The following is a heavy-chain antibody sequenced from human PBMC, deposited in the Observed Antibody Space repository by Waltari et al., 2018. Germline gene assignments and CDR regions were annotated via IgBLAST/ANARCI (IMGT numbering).Heavy chain of an antibody. CDR1: SFTSYW. D-gene: IGHD5-18*01. V-gene: IGHV5-51*01. CDR2: IYPGDSDT. CDR3: ARHGVRGYSYGSSDY. J-gene: IGHJ4*02. Sequence: SFTSYWIGWVRQMPGKGLEWMGIIYPGDSDTRYSPSFQGQVTISADKSISTAYLQWSSLKASDTAMYYCARHGVRGYSYGSSDYWGQGTLVTVSS.